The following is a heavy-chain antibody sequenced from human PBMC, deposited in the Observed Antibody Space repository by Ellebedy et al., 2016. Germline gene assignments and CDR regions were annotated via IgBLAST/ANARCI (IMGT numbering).Heavy chain of an antibody. V-gene: IGHV4-30-2*01. CDR3: ARGGDSGYDFDY. Sequence: SETLSLXXAVSGGSISSGGYSWSWIRQPPGKGLEWIGYIYHSGSTYYNPSLKSRVTISVDRSKNQFSLKLSSVTAADTAVYYCARGGDSGYDFDYWGQGTLVTVSS. J-gene: IGHJ4*02. D-gene: IGHD5-12*01. CDR1: GGSISSGGYS. CDR2: IYHSGST.